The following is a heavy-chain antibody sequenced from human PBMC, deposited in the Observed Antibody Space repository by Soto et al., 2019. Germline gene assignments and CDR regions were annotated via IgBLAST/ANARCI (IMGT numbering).Heavy chain of an antibody. V-gene: IGHV3-23*01. J-gene: IGHJ5*02. CDR2: IRFGGGDT. CDR3: AKCSVGTVRTSGWCNWFDP. Sequence: EVRLLESGGGLAQPGGSRRLSCAASGFTFSSSAMNWVRQAPGKGLEWVSSIRFGGGDTFYADSVRGRFTVSRDISRNTLYLQMNSLRAEDTAIYYCAKCSVGTVRTSGWCNWFDPWGQGTLVTVSS. D-gene: IGHD6-19*01. CDR1: GFTFSSSA.